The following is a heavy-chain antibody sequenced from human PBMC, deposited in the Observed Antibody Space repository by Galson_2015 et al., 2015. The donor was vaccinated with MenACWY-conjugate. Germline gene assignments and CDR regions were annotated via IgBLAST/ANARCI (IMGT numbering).Heavy chain of an antibody. CDR3: ARGVIGVGVIN. J-gene: IGHJ4*02. Sequence: SVKVSCKASGNTFTSYVMHWVRQAPGQRLEWMGWINAGEGNTKYSQKFQGRVTITRDTPASTAYMELSSLRSEDTAVYYCARGVIGVGVINWGQGTLVTVSS. V-gene: IGHV1-3*01. CDR2: INAGEGNT. D-gene: IGHD3-16*02. CDR1: GNTFTSYV.